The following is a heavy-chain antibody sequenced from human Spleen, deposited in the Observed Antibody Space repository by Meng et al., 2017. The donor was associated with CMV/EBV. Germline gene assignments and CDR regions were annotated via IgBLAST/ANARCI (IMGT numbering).Heavy chain of an antibody. J-gene: IGHJ4*02. CDR2: LNPKSGAT. V-gene: IGHV1-2*02. CDR3: ARGGGLSGAIPGSPVD. CDR1: GYTFTDSY. Sequence: ASVKVSCKASGYTFTDSYVLWVRQAPGQGLEWLGWLNPKSGATNYAQKFQGRVTMTRDTSISTAYMELSGLTSDDTAVYYCARGGGLSGAIPGSPVDWGQGTLVTVSS. D-gene: IGHD2-2*02.